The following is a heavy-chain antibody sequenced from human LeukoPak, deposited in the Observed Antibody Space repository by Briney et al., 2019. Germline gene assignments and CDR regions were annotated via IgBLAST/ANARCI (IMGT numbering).Heavy chain of an antibody. CDR3: ARDSTYYYASGSSGPHYFDS. J-gene: IGHJ4*02. CDR1: GFTFSSYA. V-gene: IGHV3-30*16. Sequence: GGSLRLSCAASGFTFSSYAMHWVRQAPGKGPEWLAVISYDGSYKYNVDSVKGRFTISRDNSKNTLYLQMNSLRVEDTAVYYCARDSTYYYASGSSGPHYFDSWGQGTLVTVSS. CDR2: ISYDGSYK. D-gene: IGHD3-10*01.